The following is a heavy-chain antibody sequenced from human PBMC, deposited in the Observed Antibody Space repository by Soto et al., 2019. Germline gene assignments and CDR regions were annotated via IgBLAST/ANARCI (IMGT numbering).Heavy chain of an antibody. D-gene: IGHD6-13*01. CDR3: ARWMGYPFIDYYYYYGMDV. CDR2: IYYSGST. CDR1: GGSISSSSYY. V-gene: IGHV4-39*01. J-gene: IGHJ6*02. Sequence: SETLSLTCTVSGGSISSSSYYWGWIRQPPGKGLEWIGSIYYSGSTYYNPSLKSRVTISVDTSKNQFSLKLSSVTAADTAVYYCARWMGYPFIDYYYYYGMDVWGQGTTVT.